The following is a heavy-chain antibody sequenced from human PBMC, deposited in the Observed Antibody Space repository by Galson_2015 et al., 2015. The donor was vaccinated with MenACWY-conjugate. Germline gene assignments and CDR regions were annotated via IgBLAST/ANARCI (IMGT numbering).Heavy chain of an antibody. CDR3: ARDHQAEWYSSSLGSSPDY. CDR2: INPSGGST. CDR1: GYTFTSYY. Sequence: SVKVSCKASGYTFTSYYMHWVRQAPGQGLEWMGIINPSGGSTSYAQKFQGRVTMTRDTSTSTVYMELSSLRSEDTAVYYCARDHQAEWYSSSLGSSPDYWGQGTLVTVSS. D-gene: IGHD6-13*01. V-gene: IGHV1-46*01. J-gene: IGHJ4*02.